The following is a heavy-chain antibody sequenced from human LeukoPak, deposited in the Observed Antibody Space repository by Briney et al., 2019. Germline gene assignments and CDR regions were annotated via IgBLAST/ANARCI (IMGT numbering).Heavy chain of an antibody. CDR2: INHSGST. V-gene: IGHV4-34*01. J-gene: IGHJ3*02. D-gene: IGHD3-9*01. Sequence: SETLSLTCAVYGGSFSGYYWGWIRQPPGKGLEWSGEINHSGSTNYNPSLKSRVTISVDTSKNQFSLTLRSVIAADTAVYYCASGFDWQNAFDMWGQGTRVIVSS. CDR3: ASGFDWQNAFDM. CDR1: GGSFSGYY.